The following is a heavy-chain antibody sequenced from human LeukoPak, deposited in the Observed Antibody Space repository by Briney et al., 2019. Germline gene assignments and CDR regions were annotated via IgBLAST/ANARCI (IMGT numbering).Heavy chain of an antibody. Sequence: SETLSLTCTVSGGSISSSSYFWGWIRQPPGKGLEWIGGIYYSGSTYHNPSLKSRVTISVDTSKNQFSLKLTSVTAADTAVYYCARRYSSSWYWFDPWGHGTLVTVSS. J-gene: IGHJ5*02. CDR2: IYYSGST. CDR3: ARRYSSSWYWFDP. D-gene: IGHD6-13*01. V-gene: IGHV4-39*01. CDR1: GGSISSSSYF.